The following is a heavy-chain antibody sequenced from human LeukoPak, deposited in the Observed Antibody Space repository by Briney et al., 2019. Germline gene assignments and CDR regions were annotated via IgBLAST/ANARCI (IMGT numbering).Heavy chain of an antibody. Sequence: PGGSLRLSCAASGFTFSSYAMHWVRQAPGKGLEWVAVISYDGSNKYYADSVKGRFTISRDNSKNTLYLQMNSLRAEDTAVYYCAREPPHGFLWFVGGGFLDYWGQGTLVTVSS. D-gene: IGHD3-10*01. CDR2: ISYDGSNK. CDR3: AREPPHGFLWFVGGGFLDY. CDR1: GFTFSSYA. V-gene: IGHV3-30*04. J-gene: IGHJ4*02.